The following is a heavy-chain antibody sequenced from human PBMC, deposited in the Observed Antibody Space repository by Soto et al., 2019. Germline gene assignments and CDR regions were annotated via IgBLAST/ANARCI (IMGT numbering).Heavy chain of an antibody. CDR1: GFTFSSYE. D-gene: IGHD2-2*02. Sequence: PGGSLRLACAASGFTFSSYEMNWVRQAPGKGLEWVSYISSSGSTIYYADSVEGRFTISRDNAKSSLYLKMNSLRAEDTAVYYCARGRPMSDYTVNTSDYWGQGTLVTVSS. CDR2: ISSSGSTI. CDR3: ARGRPMSDYTVNTSDY. V-gene: IGHV3-48*03. J-gene: IGHJ4*02.